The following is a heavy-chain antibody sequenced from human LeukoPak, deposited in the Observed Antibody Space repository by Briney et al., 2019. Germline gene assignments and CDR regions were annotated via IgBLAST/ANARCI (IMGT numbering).Heavy chain of an antibody. CDR1: GGSISSYY. CDR3: AREVGYYFDY. D-gene: IGHD1-26*01. Sequence: SETLSLTCTVSGGSISSYYWSWIRQPPGKGLEWIGYIYYSGSTNYNPSLKSRVTISVDTSKNQISLKLSSVTAADTAVYYCAREVGYYFDYWGQGTLVTVSS. J-gene: IGHJ4*02. V-gene: IGHV4-59*01. CDR2: IYYSGST.